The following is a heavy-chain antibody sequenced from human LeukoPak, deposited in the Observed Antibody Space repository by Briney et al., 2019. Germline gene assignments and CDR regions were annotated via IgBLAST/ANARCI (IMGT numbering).Heavy chain of an antibody. V-gene: IGHV3-30*18. J-gene: IGHJ4*02. Sequence: GRSLRLSCAASGFTFSSYGMHWVRQAPGKGLEWVAVISYDGSNKYYADSVKGRFTISRDNSKNTLYLQMNSLRAEDTAVYYCANSYYDIFTGYYSEITYWGQGTLITVSS. CDR3: ANSYYDIFTGYYSEITY. CDR2: ISYDGSNK. D-gene: IGHD3-9*01. CDR1: GFTFSSYG.